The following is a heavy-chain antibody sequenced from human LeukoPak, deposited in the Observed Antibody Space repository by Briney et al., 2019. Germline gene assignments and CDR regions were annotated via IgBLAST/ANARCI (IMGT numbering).Heavy chain of an antibody. CDR1: GGSFSSYS. Sequence: PSETLSLTCAVYGGSFSSYSWSWIRQPAGKGLEWIGRIFASGSTKYNPSLKSRVIMSVETSKNQFSLKLSSVTAADTAVYYCAREGSAFDIWGQGTMVTVSS. CDR2: IFASGST. V-gene: IGHV4-4*07. J-gene: IGHJ3*02. CDR3: AREGSAFDI.